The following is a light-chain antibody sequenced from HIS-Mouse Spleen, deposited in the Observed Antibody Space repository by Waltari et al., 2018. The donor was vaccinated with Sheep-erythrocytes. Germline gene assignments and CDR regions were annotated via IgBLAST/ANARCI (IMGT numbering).Light chain of an antibody. CDR3: QQYDNLLT. J-gene: IGKJ4*01. Sequence: DIQMTQSPSSLSASVGDRVTITCQASQDISNYLNWYQQKPGKAPKLLIYDASNLETGVPSRFSGSGSGTEFTFTISSLQHEDIATYYCQQYDNLLTFGGGTKVEIK. V-gene: IGKV1-33*01. CDR1: QDISNY. CDR2: DAS.